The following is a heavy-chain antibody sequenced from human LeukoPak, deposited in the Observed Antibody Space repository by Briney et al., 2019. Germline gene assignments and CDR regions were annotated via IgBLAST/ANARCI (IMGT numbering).Heavy chain of an antibody. CDR2: IKHSGST. J-gene: IGHJ4*02. D-gene: IGHD4-17*01. V-gene: IGHV4-34*01. CDR3: ATSLLDYAFDY. Sequence: SETLSLTCAVYGGSFSGYYWSWIRQPPGKGLEWIGEIKHSGSTNYNPSLKSRVTISVDTSKNQFSLKLSSVTAADTAVYYCATSLLDYAFDYWGQGTLVTVSS. CDR1: GGSFSGYY.